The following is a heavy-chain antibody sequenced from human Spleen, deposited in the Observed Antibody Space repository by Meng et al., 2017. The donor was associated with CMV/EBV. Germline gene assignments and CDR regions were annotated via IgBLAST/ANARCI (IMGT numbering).Heavy chain of an antibody. J-gene: IGHJ5*02. CDR1: GFTFSSYA. CDR3: AKLTGPGAYYDFWSGYEGGDWFDP. V-gene: IGHV3-30*02. D-gene: IGHD3-3*01. Sequence: LSLTCAASGFTFSSYAMHWVRQAPGKGLEWVAFIRYDGSNKYYADSVKGRYTISRDNSKNTLYLQMNSLRAEDTAVYYCAKLTGPGAYYDFWSGYEGGDWFDPWGQGTLVTVSS. CDR2: IRYDGSNK.